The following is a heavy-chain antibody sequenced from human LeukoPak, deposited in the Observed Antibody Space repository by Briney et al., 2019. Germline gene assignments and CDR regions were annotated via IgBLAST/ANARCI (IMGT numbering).Heavy chain of an antibody. CDR1: GYTFTTYY. V-gene: IGHV1-18*04. D-gene: IGHD1-14*01. Sequence: ASVKVSCKASGYTFTTYYIHWVRQAPGQGLEWMGYISAFNGSTHYAQKFQGRVTLTTDTSTYTAYMELTSLRSDDTAVYFCAKDILLPLSVPDPWGQGTLVTVSS. CDR3: AKDILLPLSVPDP. J-gene: IGHJ5*02. CDR2: ISAFNGST.